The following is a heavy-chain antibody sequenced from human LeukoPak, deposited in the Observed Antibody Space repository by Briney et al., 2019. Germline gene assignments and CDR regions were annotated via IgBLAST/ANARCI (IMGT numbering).Heavy chain of an antibody. CDR3: ARQVYGGNAMIDY. V-gene: IGHV5-51*01. D-gene: IGHD4-23*01. CDR2: IYPDDSDT. J-gene: IGHJ4*02. Sequence: GESLKISCKTSGYSFSNYLIGWVRQMPGKGLEWMGIIYPDDSDTRYSPSFQGQVTISADKSISTAYLQWSSLKASDTAMYYCARQVYGGNAMIDYWGQGTLVTVSS. CDR1: GYSFSNYL.